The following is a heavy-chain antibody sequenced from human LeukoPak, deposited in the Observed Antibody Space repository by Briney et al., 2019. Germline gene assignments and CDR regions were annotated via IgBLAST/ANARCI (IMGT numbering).Heavy chain of an antibody. D-gene: IGHD4-17*01. J-gene: IGHJ5*02. CDR2: IGGIGAST. CDR3: AKAAYGDYVNWFDP. Sequence: GGSLRLSCAASGFTFSSYAMNWVRQAPGKGLEWVSSIGGIGASTYYADSVKGRFTISRDNSKNTLYLQMNSLRAEDTAVYYCAKAAYGDYVNWFDPWGQGTLVTVSS. V-gene: IGHV3-23*01. CDR1: GFTFSSYA.